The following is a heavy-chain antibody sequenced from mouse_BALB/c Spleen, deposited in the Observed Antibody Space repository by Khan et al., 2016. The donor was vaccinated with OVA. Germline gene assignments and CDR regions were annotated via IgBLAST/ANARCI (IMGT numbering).Heavy chain of an antibody. CDR1: GFSLTSYG. CDR2: IWSGGST. CDR3: ARNYDYDEGLAY. D-gene: IGHD2-4*01. J-gene: IGHJ3*01. V-gene: IGHV2-2*02. Sequence: QVQLKQSGPGLVQPSQSLSITCTVSGFSLTSYGVHWVRQSPGKGLVWLGVIWSGGSTDYSAAFISRLSITKDNSKSQVFFKMNSLQANDTAIYYCARNYDYDEGLAYWGQGTLVTVSA.